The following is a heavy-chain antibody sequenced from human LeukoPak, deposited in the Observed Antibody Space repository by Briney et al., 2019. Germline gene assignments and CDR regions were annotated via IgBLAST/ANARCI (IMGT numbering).Heavy chain of an antibody. CDR3: AGLRGVVVTN. D-gene: IGHD2-15*01. Sequence: SETLSLTCTVSGGSISSYYWSWIRQPPGKGLEWIGYIYYSGSTNYNPSLKSRVTISVDTSKNQFSLKLSSVTAADTAVYYCAGLRGVVVTNWGQGTLVTVS. CDR2: IYYSGST. V-gene: IGHV4-59*01. CDR1: GGSISSYY. J-gene: IGHJ4*02.